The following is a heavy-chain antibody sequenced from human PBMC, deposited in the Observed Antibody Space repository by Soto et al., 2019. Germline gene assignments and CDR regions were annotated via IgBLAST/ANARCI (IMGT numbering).Heavy chain of an antibody. J-gene: IGHJ6*02. CDR2: LIPIFGKA. CDR3: ARSSEVRQSHAYGMDV. D-gene: IGHD3-10*01. V-gene: IGHV1-69*13. Sequence: ASVKVSCKTSGGSFNTYAISWVRQAPGHGLEWMGGLIPIFGKANYAQKFQGRVTLTADESTSTVFMELSSLRSEDTAVYYCARSSEVRQSHAYGMDVWGLGTTVTVSS. CDR1: GGSFNTYA.